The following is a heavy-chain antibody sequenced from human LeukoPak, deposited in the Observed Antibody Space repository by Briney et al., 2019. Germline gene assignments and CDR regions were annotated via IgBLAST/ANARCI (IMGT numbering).Heavy chain of an antibody. D-gene: IGHD1-26*01. J-gene: IGHJ4*02. V-gene: IGHV3-23*01. CDR2: ISGSGGSK. Sequence: GGSLRLSCAASGFTFSTYGMSWVRQAPGKGLEWVSGISGSGGSKYYADSVKGRFTISRDNSKNKLYLQMNSLRAEDTAIYYCAKDWDWELLIFDYWGQGTLVTVSS. CDR1: GFTFSTYG. CDR3: AKDWDWELLIFDY.